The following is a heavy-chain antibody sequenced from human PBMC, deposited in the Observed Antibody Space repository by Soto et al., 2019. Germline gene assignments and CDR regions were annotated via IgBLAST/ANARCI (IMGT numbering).Heavy chain of an antibody. CDR3: ASKFAELLAHAFDI. J-gene: IGHJ3*02. V-gene: IGHV4-4*02. CDR2: IYHSGSI. CDR1: NATISMHRW. D-gene: IGHD3-10*01. Sequence: TLSLACTVSNATISMHRWWTWFRQTPGKGLEWIGEIYHSGSINHNPSLKSRVTMSVDKSNNQFSLKMTSVTAADTAVYYCASKFAELLAHAFDIWGQGTVVT.